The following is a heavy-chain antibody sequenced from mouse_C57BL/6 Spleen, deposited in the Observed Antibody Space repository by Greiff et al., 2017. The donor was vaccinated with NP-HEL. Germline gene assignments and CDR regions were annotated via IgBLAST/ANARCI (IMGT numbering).Heavy chain of an antibody. V-gene: IGHV1-26*01. D-gene: IGHD2-12*01. CDR2: INPNNGGT. Sequence: EVQLQQSGPELVKPGASVKISCKASGYTFTDYYMNWVKQSHGKSLEWIGDINPNNGGTSYNQKFKGKATLTVDKSSRTAYMELRSLTSEDSAVYYCARLTYYKAMDYWGQGTSVTVAS. CDR3: ARLTYYKAMDY. J-gene: IGHJ4*01. CDR1: GYTFTDYY.